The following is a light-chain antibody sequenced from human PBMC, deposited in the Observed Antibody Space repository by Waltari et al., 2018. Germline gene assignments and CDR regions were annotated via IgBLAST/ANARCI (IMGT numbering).Light chain of an antibody. J-gene: IGKJ4*01. Sequence: DIQMTQSPSSLSASVGDRVTITCQASQDIGKSLSWYQQKPGKGPKLLIFDASTLETGGPTRFSGSGSGTDFTFTIISLQPEDTATYYCQQYDNLLTFGGGTKVEI. V-gene: IGKV1-33*01. CDR1: QDIGKS. CDR2: DAS. CDR3: QQYDNLLT.